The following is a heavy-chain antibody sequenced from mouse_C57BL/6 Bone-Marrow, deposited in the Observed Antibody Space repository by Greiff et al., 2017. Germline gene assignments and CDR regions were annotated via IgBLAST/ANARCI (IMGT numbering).Heavy chain of an antibody. D-gene: IGHD1-1*01. V-gene: IGHV6-3*01. CDR2: IRLKSDNYAT. CDR1: GFTFSNYW. J-gene: IGHJ1*03. Sequence: EVQVVESGGGLVQPGGSMKLSCVASGFTFSNYWMNWVRQSPEKGLEWVAQIRLKSDNYATHYAESVKGRFTIARDDSKSSVYLQRNNLRAEDTGIYYCTGDGRSFDWYFDVWGTGTTVTVAS. CDR3: TGDGRSFDWYFDV.